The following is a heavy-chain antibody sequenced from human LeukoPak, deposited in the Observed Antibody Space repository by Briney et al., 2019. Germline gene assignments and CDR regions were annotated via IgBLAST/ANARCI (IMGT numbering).Heavy chain of an antibody. CDR2: IIPIFGTA. J-gene: IGHJ4*02. CDR3: ARTVAYCSSTSCQDY. V-gene: IGHV1-69*01. Sequence: ASVKVSCKASGGTFSSYAISWVRQAPGQGLEWKGGIIPIFGTANYAQKFQGRVTITADESTSTAYMELSSLRSEDTAVYYCARTVAYCSSTSCQDYWGQGTLVTVSS. D-gene: IGHD2-2*01. CDR1: GGTFSSYA.